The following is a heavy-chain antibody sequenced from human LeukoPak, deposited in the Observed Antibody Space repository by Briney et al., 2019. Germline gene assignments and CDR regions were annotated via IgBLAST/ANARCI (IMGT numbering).Heavy chain of an antibody. V-gene: IGHV1-8*03. J-gene: IGHJ3*01. Sequence: ASVKVSCKAAGYSFTTFHINWVRQAPGQGPEWMGWVNPDTGNTGFAQKFQGRVTITQNSSVTTVYMELTSLTSEDTAIYYCARRGLVAGIYDLVYGFDLWGQGTMVTVSS. CDR3: ARRGLVAGIYDLVYGFDL. CDR2: VNPDTGNT. D-gene: IGHD3/OR15-3a*01. CDR1: GYSFTTFH.